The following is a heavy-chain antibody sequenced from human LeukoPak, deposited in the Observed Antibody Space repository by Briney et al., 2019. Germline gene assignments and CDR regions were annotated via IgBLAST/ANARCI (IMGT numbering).Heavy chain of an antibody. V-gene: IGHV1-18*04. J-gene: IGHJ4*02. CDR2: ISAYNGNT. Sequence: EASVKVSCKASGYTFTSYYMHWVRQAPGQGLEWMGWISAYNGNTNYAQKLQGRVTMTTDTSTSTAYMELRSLRSDDTAVYYCAGSVYGDYVKSPLDYWGQGTLVTVSS. CDR1: GYTFTSYY. CDR3: AGSVYGDYVKSPLDY. D-gene: IGHD4-17*01.